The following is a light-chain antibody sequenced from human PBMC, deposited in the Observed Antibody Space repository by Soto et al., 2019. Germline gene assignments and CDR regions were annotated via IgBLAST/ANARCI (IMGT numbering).Light chain of an antibody. CDR1: QSISSY. CDR3: QQSYSTPVT. Sequence: IQMTRSPSSLSASVGDRVTITCRASQSISSYLNWYQQKPGKAPKLLIYAASSLQSGVTSRFSGSGSGTDFTLTISSLQPEDFATYYCQQSYSTPVTFGQGTKVDIK. V-gene: IGKV1-39*01. J-gene: IGKJ1*01. CDR2: AAS.